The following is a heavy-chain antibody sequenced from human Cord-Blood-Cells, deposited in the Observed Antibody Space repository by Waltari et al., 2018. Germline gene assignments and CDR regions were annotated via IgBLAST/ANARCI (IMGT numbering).Heavy chain of an antibody. Sequence: QVQLVEAGGGVVQPGRSLRLSCAASGFTFSSYGMHWVRPAPGNGMEWVAVIWYDGSNKYYADSVKGRFTISRENSKNTLYLQMNSLRAEDTAVYYCASGDFDYWGQGTLVTVSS. CDR3: ASGDFDY. V-gene: IGHV3-33*01. CDR2: IWYDGSNK. CDR1: GFTFSSYG. J-gene: IGHJ4*02.